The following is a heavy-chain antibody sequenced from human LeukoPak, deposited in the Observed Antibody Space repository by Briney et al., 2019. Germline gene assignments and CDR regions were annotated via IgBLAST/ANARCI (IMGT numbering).Heavy chain of an antibody. CDR3: ARALFLGDWFDP. Sequence: GGSLRLSCAASGFTFSNYAMSWVRQAPGKGLVWVSRINSDGSSTSYADSVKGRFTISRDNAKSTLYLQMNSLRAEDTAVYYCARALFLGDWFDPWGQGTLVTVSS. CDR1: GFTFSNYA. CDR2: INSDGSST. J-gene: IGHJ5*02. D-gene: IGHD3-16*01. V-gene: IGHV3-74*01.